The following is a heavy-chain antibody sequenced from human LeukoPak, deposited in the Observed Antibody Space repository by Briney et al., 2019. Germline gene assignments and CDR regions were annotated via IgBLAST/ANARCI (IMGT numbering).Heavy chain of an antibody. CDR2: ISYDGSNK. J-gene: IGHJ4*02. V-gene: IGHV3-30-3*01. CDR3: ARDVGSMVPLDY. D-gene: IGHD3-10*01. Sequence: GGSLRLSCAASGFTFSSYAMHWVRQAPGKGLEWVAVISYDGSNKYYADSVKGRFTISRDNSKNTLYLQMNSLRAEDTAVYYCARDVGSMVPLDYWGQGTLVTVSS. CDR1: GFTFSSYA.